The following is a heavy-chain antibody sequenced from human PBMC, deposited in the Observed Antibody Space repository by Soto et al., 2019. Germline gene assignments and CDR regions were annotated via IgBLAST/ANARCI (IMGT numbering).Heavy chain of an antibody. Sequence: PLVSLRLSCAASAFTFSSYAMHWVRQAPGKGLEWVAVISYDGSNKYYADSVKGRFTISRDNSKNTLYLQMNSLRAEDTAVYYCARDLYDFWSGYPYYYYYGMDVWGQGTTVTVSS. CDR1: AFTFSSYA. D-gene: IGHD3-3*01. CDR3: ARDLYDFWSGYPYYYYYGMDV. CDR2: ISYDGSNK. J-gene: IGHJ6*02. V-gene: IGHV3-30-3*01.